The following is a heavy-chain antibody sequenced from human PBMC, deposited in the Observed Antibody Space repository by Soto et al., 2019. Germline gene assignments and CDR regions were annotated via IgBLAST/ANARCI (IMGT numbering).Heavy chain of an antibody. CDR3: AGGSRSVAY. CDR1: GLTFSSYG. CDR2: IRYDGSKK. D-gene: IGHD5-12*01. V-gene: IGHV3-30*02. J-gene: IGHJ4*02. Sequence: QVQLVESGGGVVQPGRSLRLSCAASGLTFSSYGMHWVRQAPGKGLEGVAFIRYDGSKKFYADSVKGRFPISRDNSKNTLYLQMNSLRAEDTAVYYCAGGSRSVAYWGQGTLVTVSS.